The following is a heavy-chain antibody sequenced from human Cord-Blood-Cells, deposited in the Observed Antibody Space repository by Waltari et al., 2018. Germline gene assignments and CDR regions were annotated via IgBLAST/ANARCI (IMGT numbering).Heavy chain of an antibody. V-gene: IGHV4-34*01. CDR1: GGSFSGYY. D-gene: IGHD3-9*01. CDR3: ARPSYYDILTGYYNYYFDY. CDR2: INHSGST. J-gene: IGHJ4*02. Sequence: QVQLQQWGAGLLKPSETLSLTCAVYGGSFSGYYWSWIRQPPGKGLEWIGEINHSGSTIYNPSLKSRVTISVDTSKNQFSLKLSSVTAADTAVYYCARPSYYDILTGYYNYYFDYWGRGTLVTVSS.